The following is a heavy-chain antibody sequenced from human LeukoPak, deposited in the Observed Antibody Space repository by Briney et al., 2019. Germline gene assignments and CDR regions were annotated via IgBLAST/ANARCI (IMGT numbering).Heavy chain of an antibody. D-gene: IGHD3-10*01. CDR1: GGSFSGYY. V-gene: IGHV4-34*01. Sequence: SETLSLTCAVYGGSFSGYYWSWIRQPPGKGLEWIGEINHSGSTNYNPSLKSRVTISVDTSKNQFSLKLSSVTAADTAVYYCARMRSMVRRVMDAFDIWGQGTMVTVSS. CDR2: INHSGST. J-gene: IGHJ3*02. CDR3: ARMRSMVRRVMDAFDI.